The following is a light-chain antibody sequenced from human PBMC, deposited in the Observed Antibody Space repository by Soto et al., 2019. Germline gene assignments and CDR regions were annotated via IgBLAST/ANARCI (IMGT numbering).Light chain of an antibody. CDR1: QSVSSNS. Sequence: EIVLTQSPGTLSLSPGERATLSCRASQSVSSNSLAWYEQKPGQAPRLIIYGASRRAAGIPDSISGSGSGTDFTLTITRLEPEDFAVYYCQQRSNWPWTFGQGTKVDIK. CDR2: GAS. CDR3: QQRSNWPWT. V-gene: IGKV3D-20*02. J-gene: IGKJ1*01.